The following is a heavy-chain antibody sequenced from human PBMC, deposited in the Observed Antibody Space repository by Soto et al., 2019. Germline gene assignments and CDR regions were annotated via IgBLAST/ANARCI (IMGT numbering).Heavy chain of an antibody. V-gene: IGHV4-39*01. D-gene: IGHD2-2*01. Sequence: QLQLQESGPGLVKPSETLSLTCTVSGGSISSSSYYWGWIRQPPGKGLEWIGSIYYSGSTYYNPSLKSRVTISVDTSKNQFSLKLSSVTAADTAVYYCAMIVVVPAARGIVHYYYYYMDVWGKGTTVTVSS. CDR1: GGSISSSSYY. CDR2: IYYSGST. J-gene: IGHJ6*03. CDR3: AMIVVVPAARGIVHYYYYYMDV.